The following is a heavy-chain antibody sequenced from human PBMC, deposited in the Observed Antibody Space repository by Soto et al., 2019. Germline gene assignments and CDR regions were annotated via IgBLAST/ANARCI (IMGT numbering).Heavy chain of an antibody. V-gene: IGHV5-51*01. CDR1: GYSFTTYW. Sequence: GESLKISCQASGYSFTTYWIGWVRQMPGKGLEWRGIVYPGDSDTRYSPSFQGQVTISADKSISTAYLQWSSLKASDTAMYYCARQRGTMIVVVDGFDIWGQGTMVTVSS. D-gene: IGHD3-22*01. CDR3: ARQRGTMIVVVDGFDI. J-gene: IGHJ3*02. CDR2: VYPGDSDT.